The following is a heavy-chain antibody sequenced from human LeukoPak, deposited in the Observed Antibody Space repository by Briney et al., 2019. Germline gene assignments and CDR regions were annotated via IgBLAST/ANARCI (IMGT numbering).Heavy chain of an antibody. CDR2: ISAYNGNT. V-gene: IGHV1-18*04. D-gene: IGHD6-19*01. J-gene: IGHJ4*02. CDR3: ARDSSGWSSLDY. Sequence: ATVKVSCKASGYTFTSYGISWVRQAPGQGLEWMGWISAYNGNTNYAQKLQGRVTMTTDTSTSTAYMELRSLRSDDTAVYYCARDSSGWSSLDYWGQGTLVTVSS. CDR1: GYTFTSYG.